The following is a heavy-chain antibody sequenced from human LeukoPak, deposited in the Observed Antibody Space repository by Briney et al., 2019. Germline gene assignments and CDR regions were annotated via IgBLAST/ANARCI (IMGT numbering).Heavy chain of an antibody. D-gene: IGHD2-2*01. Sequence: SETLSLTCTVSGVSISSYYWSWIRQSPGKGLEWIGYIFYSGSTNYNPSLKSRVTISVDTSKNLFSLNLSSVTAADTAVYYCARISIAVVPAYFDYWGQGTLVTVSS. V-gene: IGHV4-59*08. J-gene: IGHJ4*02. CDR1: GVSISSYY. CDR3: ARISIAVVPAYFDY. CDR2: IFYSGST.